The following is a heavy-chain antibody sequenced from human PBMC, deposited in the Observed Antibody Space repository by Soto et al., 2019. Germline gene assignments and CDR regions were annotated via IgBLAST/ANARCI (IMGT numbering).Heavy chain of an antibody. CDR3: ASGYRYDDYAMDL. V-gene: IGHV5-51*01. D-gene: IGHD5-12*01. CDR2: IYPGDSDT. Sequence: LVQFRKISCTAPRYSFSSYWIGWVRQMPGKGVEWRGIIYPGDSDTRYSPSFQGQVTISADKSISTAYLQWSSLKASDTPMYSCASGYRYDDYAMDLWGQRLRVTV. CDR1: RYSFSSYW. J-gene: IGHJ6*01.